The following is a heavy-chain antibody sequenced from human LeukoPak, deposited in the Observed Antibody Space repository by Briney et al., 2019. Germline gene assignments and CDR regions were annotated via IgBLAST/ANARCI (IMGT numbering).Heavy chain of an antibody. V-gene: IGHV3-23*01. J-gene: IGHJ4*02. D-gene: IGHD5-18*01. CDR3: ARGLPTYSYLDY. Sequence: GGSLRLSCAASGFTFSSYAMSWVRQAPGKGLEWVSAISVSGGSTFYADALKGRFTISRDNAKNTLYLQMNSLRAEDTALYYCARGLPTYSYLDYWGQGTLVTVSS. CDR1: GFTFSSYA. CDR2: ISVSGGST.